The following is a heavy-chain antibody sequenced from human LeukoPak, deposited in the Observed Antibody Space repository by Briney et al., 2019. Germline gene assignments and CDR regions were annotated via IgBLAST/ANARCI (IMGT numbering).Heavy chain of an antibody. V-gene: IGHV3-30*04. J-gene: IGHJ4*02. Sequence: PGGSLRLSCSASGFTFSSYTMHWVRQAPGKGLEWVAVISPDGRNKYWADSVKGRITFSRDNSKNTLYLQINTLRPEDTAVYFCARGRGWGDYLDYWGQGTLVTVSS. D-gene: IGHD1-26*01. CDR1: GFTFSSYT. CDR2: ISPDGRNK. CDR3: ARGRGWGDYLDY.